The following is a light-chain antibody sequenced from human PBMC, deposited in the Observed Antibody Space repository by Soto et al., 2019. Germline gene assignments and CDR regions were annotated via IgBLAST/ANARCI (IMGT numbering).Light chain of an antibody. CDR2: GAS. Sequence: EIVLTQSPATLSLSPGERATLSCRASQSVSSYLAWYQQKPGQAPMLLIYGASNRATGIPARFSGRGSGTDFTLTLSSLEPEDFAVYYCQQRSNWPLTFGGGTKVEIK. CDR3: QQRSNWPLT. CDR1: QSVSSY. V-gene: IGKV3-11*01. J-gene: IGKJ4*01.